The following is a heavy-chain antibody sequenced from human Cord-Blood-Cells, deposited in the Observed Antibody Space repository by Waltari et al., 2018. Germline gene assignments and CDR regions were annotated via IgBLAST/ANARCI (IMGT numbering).Heavy chain of an antibody. Sequence: QVQLVQSGAEATQPGASVKASCKAFGSTCTDHHMHWVRQAPGQGLEWMGWINPNSGGTNYAQKFQGRVTMTRDTSISTAYMELSRLRSDDTAVYYCARYGFDPWGQGTLVTVSS. V-gene: IGHV1-2*02. CDR1: GSTCTDHH. CDR3: ARYGFDP. J-gene: IGHJ5*02. CDR2: INPNSGGT.